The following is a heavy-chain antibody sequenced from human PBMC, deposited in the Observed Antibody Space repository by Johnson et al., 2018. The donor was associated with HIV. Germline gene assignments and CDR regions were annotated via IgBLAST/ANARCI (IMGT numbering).Heavy chain of an antibody. V-gene: IGHV3-64*04. Sequence: QVQLVESGGGLVQPGESLRLSCTPSGFTFSRHPMHWVRQAPGRGLEHVATIASLGDNSYYADSVKGRFTISRDNFKNTLYLQMNSLRAEDTAVYYCASLTTDDAFDIWGQGTMVTVSS. CDR2: IASLGDNS. CDR3: ASLTTDDAFDI. D-gene: IGHD4-11*01. CDR1: GFTFSRHP. J-gene: IGHJ3*02.